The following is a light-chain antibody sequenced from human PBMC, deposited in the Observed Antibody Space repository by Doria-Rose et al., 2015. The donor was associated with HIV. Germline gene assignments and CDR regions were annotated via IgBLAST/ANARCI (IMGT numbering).Light chain of an antibody. CDR2: DGS. CDR1: QSFSSTY. J-gene: IGKJ1*01. CDR3: HQYGTSWT. V-gene: IGKV3-20*01. Sequence: EIVMTQSPGTLSLSPGERATLSCRASQSFSSTYLAWYQQTPCHAHSLLIDDGSTSATGIPDRCSASGSGTDFTHTINRLEHEDFALYYCHQYGTSWTFGQGTKVEI.